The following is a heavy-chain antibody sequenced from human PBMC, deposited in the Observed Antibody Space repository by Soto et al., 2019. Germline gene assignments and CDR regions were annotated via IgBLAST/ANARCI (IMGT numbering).Heavy chain of an antibody. Sequence: PGGSLRLSCAASGFSFSSYPMHWVRQAPGKGLEWAAVISNDGRNKYYADSVKGRFTISRDNSKNTLYLQMNSLRAEDTAVYYCARDSDIAAADYYFDSWGQGTLVTVSS. CDR3: ARDSDIAAADYYFDS. CDR1: GFSFSSYP. V-gene: IGHV3-30*04. CDR2: ISNDGRNK. D-gene: IGHD6-13*01. J-gene: IGHJ4*02.